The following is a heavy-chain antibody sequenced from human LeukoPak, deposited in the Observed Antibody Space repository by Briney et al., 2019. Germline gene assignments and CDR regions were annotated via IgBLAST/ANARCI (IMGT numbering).Heavy chain of an antibody. Sequence: GGSLRLSCAASGFTFSRFGMHWVRQAPGKGLEWVAVISYDGSDKFYADSVKGRFTISRDNSKNTLYLEMNNLRTEDTAVYFCVRSWKLLQDFDSWGQGTLVTVSS. CDR2: ISYDGSDK. CDR1: GFTFSRFG. J-gene: IGHJ4*02. V-gene: IGHV3-30*19. CDR3: VRSWKLLQDFDS. D-gene: IGHD1-26*01.